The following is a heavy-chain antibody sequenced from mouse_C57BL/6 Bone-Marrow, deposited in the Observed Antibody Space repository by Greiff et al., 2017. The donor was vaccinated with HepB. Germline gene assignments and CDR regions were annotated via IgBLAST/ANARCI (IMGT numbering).Heavy chain of an antibody. CDR3: ERSGCGKGDCGMDG. Sequence: QVHVKQSGPELVKPGASVKISCKASGYTFSSSWMNWVKQRPGQGLEWIGRIYPGDGDTNYNGKFKGTATLTADTSSSTACMQLSSRTSEGSAVSGGERSGCGKGDCGMDGWGQGTAVTVSS. J-gene: IGHJ4*01. CDR2: IYPGDGDT. V-gene: IGHV1-82*01. CDR1: GYTFSSSW. D-gene: IGHD1-1*02.